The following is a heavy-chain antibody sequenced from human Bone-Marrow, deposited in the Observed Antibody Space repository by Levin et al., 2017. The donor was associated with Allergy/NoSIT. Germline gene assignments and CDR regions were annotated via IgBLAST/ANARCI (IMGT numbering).Heavy chain of an antibody. CDR2: ISGSGGST. D-gene: IGHD4-17*01. CDR3: AKDLGIGVTTSWFDP. Sequence: GGSLRLSCAASGFTFSSYAMSWVRQAPGKGLEWVSAISGSGGSTYYADSVKGRLTISRDNSKNTLYLQMNSLRAEDTAVYYCAKDLGIGVTTSWFDPWGQGTLVTVSS. J-gene: IGHJ5*02. V-gene: IGHV3-23*01. CDR1: GFTFSSYA.